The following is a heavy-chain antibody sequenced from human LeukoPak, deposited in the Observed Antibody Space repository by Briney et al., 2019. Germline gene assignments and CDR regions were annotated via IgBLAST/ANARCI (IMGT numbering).Heavy chain of an antibody. Sequence: PGGSLRLSCAASGFTFSSYSMNWVRQAPGKGLEWVSSISSSSSYIYYADSVKGRFTISRDNAKNSLYLQMNSLRAEDTAVYYCARAYSSGYPIDYWGQGTLVTVSS. CDR1: GFTFSSYS. CDR3: ARAYSSGYPIDY. CDR2: ISSSSSYI. V-gene: IGHV3-21*01. D-gene: IGHD3-22*01. J-gene: IGHJ4*02.